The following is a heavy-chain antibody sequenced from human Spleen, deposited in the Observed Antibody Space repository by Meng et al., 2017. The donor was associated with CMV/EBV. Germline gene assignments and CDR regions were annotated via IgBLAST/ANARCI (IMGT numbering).Heavy chain of an antibody. CDR1: GGSISSSSYY. CDR3: ARSLELRSNTFDY. D-gene: IGHD1-7*01. V-gene: IGHV4-39*07. CDR2: IYHSGST. Sequence: SETLSLTGTVSGGSISSSSYYWGWIRQPPGKGLEWIGSIYHSGSTYYNPSLKSRVTISVDKSKNQFSLKLSSVTAADTAVYYCARSLELRSNTFDYWGQGTLVTVSS. J-gene: IGHJ4*02.